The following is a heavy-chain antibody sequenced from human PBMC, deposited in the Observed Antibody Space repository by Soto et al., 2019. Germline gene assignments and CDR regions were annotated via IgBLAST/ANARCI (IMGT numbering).Heavy chain of an antibody. J-gene: IGHJ4*02. CDR1: GGSFSCYY. D-gene: IGHD6-13*01. CDR3: ARVCSSSWCKVRAQHYFDY. V-gene: IGHV4-34*01. Sequence: SETLSLTCAVYGGSFSCYYWSWIRQPPGKGLEWIGEINHSGSTNYNPSLKSRVTISVDTSKNQFSLKLSSVTAADTAVYYCARVCSSSWCKVRAQHYFDYWGQGTLVTVSS. CDR2: INHSGST.